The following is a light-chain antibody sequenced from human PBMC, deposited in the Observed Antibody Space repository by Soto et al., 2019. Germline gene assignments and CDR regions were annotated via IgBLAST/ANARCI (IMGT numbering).Light chain of an antibody. CDR3: SSYTSDSSYV. CDR1: STDIGAYNY. J-gene: IGLJ1*01. CDR2: EVS. V-gene: IGLV2-14*01. Sequence: QSALTQPASVSGSPGQSITISCTGTSTDIGAYNYVSWYQQHPGKAPKLMIYEVSNRPSGVSNRFSGSKSGNTASLTISGLQAEDEGDYYCSSYTSDSSYVFGSGTKVTVL.